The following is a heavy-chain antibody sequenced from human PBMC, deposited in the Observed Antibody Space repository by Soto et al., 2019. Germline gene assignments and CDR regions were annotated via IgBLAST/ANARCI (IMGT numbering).Heavy chain of an antibody. CDR3: ARESLGLLWFGELAAGAFGI. D-gene: IGHD3-10*01. CDR2: TYYRSKWYN. V-gene: IGHV6-1*01. Sequence: PSQTLSLTCAISGDSVSSNSAAWNWIRQSPSRGLEWLGRTYYRSKWYNDYAVSVKSRITINPDTSKNQFSLQLNSVTPEDTAVYYCARESLGLLWFGELAAGAFGIWGQGTMVTVS. CDR1: GDSVSSNSAA. J-gene: IGHJ3*02.